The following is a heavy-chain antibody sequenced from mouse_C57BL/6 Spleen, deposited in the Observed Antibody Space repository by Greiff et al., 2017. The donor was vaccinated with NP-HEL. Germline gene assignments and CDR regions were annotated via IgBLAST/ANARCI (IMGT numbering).Heavy chain of an antibody. D-gene: IGHD1-1*01. Sequence: QVQLQQSGAELVKPGASVKLSCKASGYTFTEYTIHWVKQRSGQGLEWIGWFYPGSGSIKYNEKFKDKATLTADKSSSTVYMELSRLTSEDSAVYFCARQLYYYGSSYLPWFAYWGQGTLVTVSA. V-gene: IGHV1-62-2*01. CDR2: FYPGSGSI. J-gene: IGHJ3*01. CDR3: ARQLYYYGSSYLPWFAY. CDR1: GYTFTEYT.